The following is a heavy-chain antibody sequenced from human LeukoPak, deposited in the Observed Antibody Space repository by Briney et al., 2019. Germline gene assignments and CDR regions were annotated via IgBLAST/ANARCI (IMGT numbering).Heavy chain of an antibody. CDR1: GFNFSSIG. V-gene: IGHV3-30*18. J-gene: IGHJ4*02. CDR2: ISYDGSNK. Sequence: RRALRLSCSAPGFNFSSIGIKWVRHAPRQGLEWVAVISYDGSNKYYADSVKGRFTISRDNSKNTLYLQMNSLRAEDTAVYYCSKASWATVTILDYWGQGTLVTVSS. D-gene: IGHD4-17*01. CDR3: SKASWATVTILDY.